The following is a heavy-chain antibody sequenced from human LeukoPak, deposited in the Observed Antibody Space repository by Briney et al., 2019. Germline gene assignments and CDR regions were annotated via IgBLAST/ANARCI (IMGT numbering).Heavy chain of an antibody. J-gene: IGHJ3*02. Sequence: SETLSLTCTVSDGSISSHYWSWIRQPPGKGLEWIGYIYYSGSTSYNSSLKSRVTISVDTSKNQFSLKLSSVTAADTAVYYCARGYCSSTSCSYSSSWSDAFDIWGQGTMVTVSS. CDR1: DGSISSHY. CDR2: IYYSGST. D-gene: IGHD2-2*01. V-gene: IGHV4-59*11. CDR3: ARGYCSSTSCSYSSSWSDAFDI.